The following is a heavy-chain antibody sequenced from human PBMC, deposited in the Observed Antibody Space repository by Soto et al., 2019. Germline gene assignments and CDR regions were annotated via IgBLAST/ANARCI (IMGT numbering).Heavy chain of an antibody. Sequence: PGESLKISCKGSGYSFTSYWIAWVRQMPGKGLEWMGRIDPSDSYTNYSPSFQGHVTISADKSISTAYLQWSSLKASDTAIYYCSRPIDYYGPPLVWGQGTTITVSS. J-gene: IGHJ6*02. CDR3: SRPIDYYGPPLV. CDR2: IDPSDSYT. CDR1: GYSFTSYW. D-gene: IGHD3-10*01. V-gene: IGHV5-10-1*01.